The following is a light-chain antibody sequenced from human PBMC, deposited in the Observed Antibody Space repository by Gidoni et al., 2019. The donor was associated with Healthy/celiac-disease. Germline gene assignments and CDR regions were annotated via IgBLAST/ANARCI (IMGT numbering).Light chain of an antibody. CDR2: DAS. V-gene: IGKV3-11*01. J-gene: IGKJ5*01. CDR1: QSVSSY. CDR3: QQRSNWPPA. Sequence: PLSVSPGERATLSCRASQSVSSYLAWYQQKPGQAPRLLIYDASNRATGIPARFSGSGSGTDFTLTISSLEPEDFAVYYCQQRSNWPPAFXQXTRLEIK.